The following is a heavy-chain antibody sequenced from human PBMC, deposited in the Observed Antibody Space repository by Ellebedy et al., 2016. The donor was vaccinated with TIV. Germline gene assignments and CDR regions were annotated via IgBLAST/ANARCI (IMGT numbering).Heavy chain of an antibody. CDR1: GGSISSYY. CDR3: ARADDSGYYGGGSDY. V-gene: IGHV4-59*01. J-gene: IGHJ4*02. D-gene: IGHD3-22*01. Sequence: MPSETLSLTCTVSGGSISSYYWSWIRQPPGKGLEWIGYIYYSGSNNYNPSLKSRVTISVDTSKNQFSLKLSSVTAADTAVYYCARADDSGYYGGGSDYWGQGTLVTVSS. CDR2: IYYSGSN.